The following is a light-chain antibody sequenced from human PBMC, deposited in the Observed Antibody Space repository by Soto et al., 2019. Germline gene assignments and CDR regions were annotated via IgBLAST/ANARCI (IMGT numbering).Light chain of an antibody. V-gene: IGKV4-1*01. CDR2: WAS. Sequence: DIVMTQSPDSLAVSLGERATINCKSSQSVLYSSNNKNYLAWYQQKPGQPPKLLIYWASTRESGVPHRFSGSGSGTDFTLTISSLQAEDVAVYYCQQYYSTLPYTFGQGTKLEIK. CDR1: QSVLYSSNNKNY. CDR3: QQYYSTLPYT. J-gene: IGKJ2*01.